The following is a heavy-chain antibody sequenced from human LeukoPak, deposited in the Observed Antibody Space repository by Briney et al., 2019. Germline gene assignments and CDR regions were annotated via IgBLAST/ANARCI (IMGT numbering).Heavy chain of an antibody. CDR1: GGTFSSYA. V-gene: IGHV1-69*13. D-gene: IGHD3-16*02. CDR2: IIPIFGTA. Sequence: GASVKVSCKASGGTFSSYAISWVRQAPGQGLEWMGGIIPIFGTANYAQKFQGRVTITADESTSTAYMELSNLRSEDTAVYYCARVGARGVIVPLFDYWGQGTLVTVSS. J-gene: IGHJ4*02. CDR3: ARVGARGVIVPLFDY.